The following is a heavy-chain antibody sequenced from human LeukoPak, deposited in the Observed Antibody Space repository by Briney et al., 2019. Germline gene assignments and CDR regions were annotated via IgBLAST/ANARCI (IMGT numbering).Heavy chain of an antibody. J-gene: IGHJ4*02. CDR3: AREYHYYDTRGYYYFDY. V-gene: IGHV4-59*01. CDR2: IYYSGST. CDR1: AGSISRYY. D-gene: IGHD3-22*01. Sequence: NASETLSPTCSVSAGSISRYYWSWIRQPPGKGLEWIGYIYYSGSTNYNPSLKSRVTMSLDTSRNQFSLKLSSVTAADTAVYYCAREYHYYDTRGYYYFDYWGQGTLVTVSS.